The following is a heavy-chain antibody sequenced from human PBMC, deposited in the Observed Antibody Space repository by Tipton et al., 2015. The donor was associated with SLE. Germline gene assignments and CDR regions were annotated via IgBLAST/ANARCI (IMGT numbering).Heavy chain of an antibody. V-gene: IGHV4-39*07. CDR1: GGSISSSSYY. D-gene: IGHD3-3*01. CDR2: INHSGST. CDR3: ARDQRDFWPD. J-gene: IGHJ4*02. Sequence: TLSLTCTVSGGSISSSSYYWSWIRQPPGKGLEWIGEINHSGSTNYNPSLKSRVTISVDTSKNQFSLKLSSVTAADTAVYYCARDQRDFWPDWGQGTLVTVSS.